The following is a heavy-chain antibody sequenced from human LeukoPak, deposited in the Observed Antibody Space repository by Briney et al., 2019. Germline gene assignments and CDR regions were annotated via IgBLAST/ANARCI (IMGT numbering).Heavy chain of an antibody. CDR1: GGSFSGYY. Sequence: SETLSLTCAVYGGSFSGYYWSWIRQPPGKGLEWIGEINHSGSANYNPSLKSRVTISVDTSKNQFSLKLSSVTAADTAVYYCARDGIRPQNAFDIWGQGTMVTVSS. J-gene: IGHJ3*02. D-gene: IGHD5-24*01. CDR2: INHSGSA. CDR3: ARDGIRPQNAFDI. V-gene: IGHV4-34*01.